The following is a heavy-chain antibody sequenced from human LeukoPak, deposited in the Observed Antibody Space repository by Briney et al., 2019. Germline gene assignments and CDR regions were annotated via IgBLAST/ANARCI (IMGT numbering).Heavy chain of an antibody. CDR1: GYSISSGYY. J-gene: IGHJ6*04. V-gene: IGHV4-38-2*02. Sequence: SETLSLTCAVSGYSISSGYYWGWIRQPPGKGLEWIGSIYHSGSTYYNPSLKSRVTISVDTSKNQFSLKLSSVTAADTAVYYCARDQLLWFGELQMAYGMDVRGKGTTVTVSS. CDR3: ARDQLLWFGELQMAYGMDV. D-gene: IGHD3-10*01. CDR2: IYHSGST.